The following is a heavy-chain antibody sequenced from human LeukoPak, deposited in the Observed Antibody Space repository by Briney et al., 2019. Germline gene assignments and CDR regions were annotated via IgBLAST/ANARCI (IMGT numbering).Heavy chain of an antibody. CDR2: IYYSGST. J-gene: IGHJ5*02. CDR1: GGSISSYY. Sequence: SETLSLTCTVSGGSISSYYWSWIRQPPGKGLEWIGYIYYSGSTNYNPSLKSRVTISVDTSKNQFPLKLSSVTAADTAVYYCARGSYDSSGYYFEFDPWGQGTLVTVSS. CDR3: ARGSYDSSGYYFEFDP. V-gene: IGHV4-59*01. D-gene: IGHD3-22*01.